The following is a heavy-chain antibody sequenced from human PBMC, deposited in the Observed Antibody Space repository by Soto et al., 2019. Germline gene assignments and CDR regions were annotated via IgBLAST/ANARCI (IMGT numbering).Heavy chain of an antibody. Sequence: EVQLVESGGGLVKPGGSLRLSCAASGFTLSIYCMNWVRQAPGKGLEWVSSISSSSSYIYYADSVKGRFTISRDNAKNSLYLQMNSLRAEDTAVYYCARALETGYYYDSSGYSPGIAGYWGQGTLVTVSS. D-gene: IGHD3-22*01. J-gene: IGHJ4*02. CDR3: ARALETGYYYDSSGYSPGIAGY. V-gene: IGHV3-21*01. CDR2: ISSSSSYI. CDR1: GFTLSIYC.